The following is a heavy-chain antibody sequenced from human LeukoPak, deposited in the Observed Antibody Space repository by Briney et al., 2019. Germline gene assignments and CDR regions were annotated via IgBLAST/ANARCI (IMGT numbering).Heavy chain of an antibody. CDR1: GFIFTNYF. CDR3: ATDRGWRTSGYYLYYFEY. V-gene: IGHV3-7*01. Sequence: GGSLRLSCAASGFIFTNYFMSWVRQAPGKRLEWVASIKHDGSEKYYVDSVRGRFTISRDNTMNSLYLQMSSLRAEDTAVYYCATDRGWRTSGYYLYYFEYWGQGTLVTYSS. J-gene: IGHJ4*02. CDR2: IKHDGSEK. D-gene: IGHD3-3*01.